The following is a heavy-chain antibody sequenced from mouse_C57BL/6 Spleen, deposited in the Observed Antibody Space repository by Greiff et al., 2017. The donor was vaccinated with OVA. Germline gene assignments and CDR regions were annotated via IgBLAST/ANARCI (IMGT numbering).Heavy chain of an antibody. CDR3: ARDGSSLYAMDY. V-gene: IGHV5-4*01. Sequence: EVMLVESGGGLVKPGGSLKLSCAASGFTFSSYAMSWVRQTPEKRLEWVATISDGGSYTYYPDNVKGRFTISRDNAKNNLYLQMSHLKSEDTAMYYCARDGSSLYAMDYWGQGTSVTVSS. CDR2: ISDGGSYT. CDR1: GFTFSSYA. D-gene: IGHD1-1*01. J-gene: IGHJ4*01.